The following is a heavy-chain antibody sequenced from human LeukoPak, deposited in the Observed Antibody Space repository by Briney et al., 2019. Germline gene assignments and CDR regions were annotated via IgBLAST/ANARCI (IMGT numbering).Heavy chain of an antibody. Sequence: SVTVSCKASGGTFSSYAISWVRQAPGQGLEWMGGIIPIFGTASYAQKFQGRVTMTRDTSTSTVYMELSSLRSEDTAVYYCARTSVAGTVFTYFQHWGQGTLVTVSS. CDR3: ARTSVAGTVFTYFQH. CDR1: GGTFSSYA. CDR2: IIPIFGTA. J-gene: IGHJ1*01. D-gene: IGHD6-19*01. V-gene: IGHV1-69*05.